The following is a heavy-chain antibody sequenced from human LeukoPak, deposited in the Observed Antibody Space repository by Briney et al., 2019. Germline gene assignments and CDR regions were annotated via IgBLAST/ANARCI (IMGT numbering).Heavy chain of an antibody. D-gene: IGHD2-15*01. CDR2: ISNSETT. CDR1: GGSVTSYY. Sequence: SETLSLTCSVSGGSVTSYYWNWVRQTPGKGLEWIGYISNSETTDYGPSFKSRVTMSLDTSKNQFSLKLSSVTAADTGVYYCARGYCSDERCPVFPSWGQGTLVTVSS. V-gene: IGHV4-59*02. J-gene: IGHJ5*02. CDR3: ARGYCSDERCPVFPS.